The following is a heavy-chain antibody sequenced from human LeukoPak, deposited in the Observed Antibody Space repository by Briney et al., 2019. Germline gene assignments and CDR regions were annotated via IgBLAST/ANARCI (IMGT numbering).Heavy chain of an antibody. CDR3: ARRVDYSNNGGYYFDY. CDR2: IYPGDSDT. D-gene: IGHD4-11*01. CDR1: GYSFTSYW. V-gene: IGHV5-51*01. J-gene: IGHJ4*02. Sequence: GESLRISCKGSGYSFTSYWIGWVRQMPGKGLEWMGIIYPGDSDTRYSPSFQGQVTISADKSISTAYLQWSSLKASDTAMYYCARRVDYSNNGGYYFDYWGQGTLVTVSS.